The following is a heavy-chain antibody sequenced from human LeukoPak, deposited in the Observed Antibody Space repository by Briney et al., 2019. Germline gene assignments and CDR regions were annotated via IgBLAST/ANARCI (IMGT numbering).Heavy chain of an antibody. CDR1: GFTFDDYG. Sequence: PGGSLRLSCAASGFTFDDYGMTWVRQAPGKGLEWVSGINWNGGSTGYGDSVKGRFTISRDNTKNSLYLQMNSLRAEDTALFYCARFREGTTHFDYWGQGTLFTASS. CDR3: ARFREGTTHFDY. V-gene: IGHV3-20*04. J-gene: IGHJ4*02. D-gene: IGHD1-14*01. CDR2: INWNGGST.